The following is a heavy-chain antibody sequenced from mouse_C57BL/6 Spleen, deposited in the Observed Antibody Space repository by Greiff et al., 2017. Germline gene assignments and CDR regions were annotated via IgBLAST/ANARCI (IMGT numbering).Heavy chain of an antibody. CDR1: GYTFTRYT. CDR2: INPSSGYT. J-gene: IGHJ3*01. V-gene: IGHV1-4*01. Sequence: QVQLQQSGAELARPGASVKMSCKASGYTFTRYTMHWVKQRPGQGLEWIGYINPSSGYTKYNQKFKDKATLTADKSSSTAYMQLSSLTSEDSAVYYCAKGGLAYGGQGTLVTVSA. CDR3: AKGGLAY. D-gene: IGHD3-1*01.